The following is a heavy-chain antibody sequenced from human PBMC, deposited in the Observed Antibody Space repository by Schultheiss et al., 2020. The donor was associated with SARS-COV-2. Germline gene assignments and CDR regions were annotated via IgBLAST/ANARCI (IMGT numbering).Heavy chain of an antibody. J-gene: IGHJ4*02. CDR1: GGSISSGGYS. Sequence: SETLSLTCTVSGGSISSGGYSWSWIRQPPGKGLEWIGYIYYSGSTNYNPSLKSRVTISVDTSKNQFSLKLSSVTAADTAVYYCARADYDSSGYYHTPFDYWGQGTLVTVSS. CDR2: IYYSGST. V-gene: IGHV4-61*08. CDR3: ARADYDSSGYYHTPFDY. D-gene: IGHD3-22*01.